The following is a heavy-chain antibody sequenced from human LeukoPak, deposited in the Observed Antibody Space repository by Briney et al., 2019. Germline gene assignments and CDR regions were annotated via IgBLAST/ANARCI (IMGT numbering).Heavy chain of an antibody. J-gene: IGHJ3*02. CDR1: GGSFSGYY. CDR2: INHSGST. CDR3: ARPGGYYYDSSGYRPWDI. Sequence: SETLSLTCAVYGGSFSGYYWSWIRQPPGKGLEWIGEINHSGSTNYNPSLKSRVTISVDTSKNQFSLKLSSVTAADTAVYYCARPGGYYYDSSGYRPWDIWGQGTMVTVSS. V-gene: IGHV4-34*01. D-gene: IGHD3-22*01.